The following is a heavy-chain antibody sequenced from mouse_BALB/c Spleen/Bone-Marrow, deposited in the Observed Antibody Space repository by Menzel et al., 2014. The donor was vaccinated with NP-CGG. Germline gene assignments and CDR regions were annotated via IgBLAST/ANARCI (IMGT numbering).Heavy chain of an antibody. CDR1: GYTFTSYW. J-gene: IGHJ2*01. CDR3: ARDSITTVVATDY. CDR2: IDPSDSYT. D-gene: IGHD1-1*01. V-gene: IGHV1-69*02. Sequence: QVQLQQSGAELVKPGASVKLSCKASGYTFTSYWMHWVKQRPGQGLEWIGVIDPSDSYTNYNQKFKGKATLTVDKSSSTAYMQLSSLTSEDSAVYYCARDSITTVVATDYWGQGTTLTVSS.